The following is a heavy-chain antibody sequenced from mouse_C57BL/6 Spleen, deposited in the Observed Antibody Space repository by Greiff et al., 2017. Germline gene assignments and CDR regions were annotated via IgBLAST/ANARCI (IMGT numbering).Heavy chain of an antibody. CDR3: ARELGDAMDY. D-gene: IGHD4-1*01. Sequence: EVKLVESGGGLVKPGGSLKLSCAASGFTFSSYAMSWVRQTPEKRLEWVATISDGGSYTYYPDNVKGRFTISRDNAKNNLYLQMSHLKSEDTAMYYCARELGDAMDYWGKGTSVTVSS. CDR2: ISDGGSYT. V-gene: IGHV5-4*01. J-gene: IGHJ4*01. CDR1: GFTFSSYA.